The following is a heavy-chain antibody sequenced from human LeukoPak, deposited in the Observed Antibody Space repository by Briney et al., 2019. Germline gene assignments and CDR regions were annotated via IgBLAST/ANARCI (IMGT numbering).Heavy chain of an antibody. Sequence: KSSETLSLTCTVSGGSIRGSYYYWGWIRQPPGKGLEWIGSIYDSGSTYYNPSLKSRVTISVDTSKNQFSLKLNSVTAADTAVYYCARGQTYYDFWSGLNWFDPWGQGTLVTVSS. V-gene: IGHV4-39*01. CDR1: GGSIRGSYYY. J-gene: IGHJ5*02. D-gene: IGHD3-3*01. CDR2: IYDSGST. CDR3: ARGQTYYDFWSGLNWFDP.